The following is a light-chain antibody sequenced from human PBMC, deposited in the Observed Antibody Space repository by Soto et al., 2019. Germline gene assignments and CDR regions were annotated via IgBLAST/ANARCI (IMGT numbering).Light chain of an antibody. CDR1: QTISSW. V-gene: IGKV1-5*03. J-gene: IGKJ1*01. CDR3: QHYNSYQEA. Sequence: DIQMTQSPSTLSGSVGDRVTITCRASQTISSWLAWYQQKPGKAPKLLIYKASTLKSGVPSRFSGSGSGTEFTLTISSLQPDDFATYYCQHYNSYQEAFGQGTKVELK. CDR2: KAS.